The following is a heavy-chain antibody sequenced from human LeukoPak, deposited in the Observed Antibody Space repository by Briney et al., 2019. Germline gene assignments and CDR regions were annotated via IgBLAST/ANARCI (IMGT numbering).Heavy chain of an antibody. CDR3: ARGTTADRLAWNAFDI. J-gene: IGHJ3*02. CDR2: IYYSGST. D-gene: IGHD2/OR15-2a*01. CDR1: GGSISSYY. Sequence: SETLSLTCTVSGGSISSYYWSWIRQPPGKGLEWIGYIYYSGSTNYNPSLKSRVTISLDTSKNQFSLKLNSVTAADTAVYYCARGTTADRLAWNAFDIWGQGTMVTVSS. V-gene: IGHV4-59*01.